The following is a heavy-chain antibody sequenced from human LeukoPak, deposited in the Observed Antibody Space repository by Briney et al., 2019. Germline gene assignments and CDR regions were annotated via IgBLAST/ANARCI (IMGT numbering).Heavy chain of an antibody. J-gene: IGHJ4*02. CDR1: GFPFSSYS. D-gene: IGHD2-15*01. CDR3: ATEIVVVVAATEGVGY. V-gene: IGHV3-21*01. CDR2: ISSSSSYI. Sequence: GGSLRLSCAASGFPFSSYSMNWVRQAPGKGLEWVSSISSSSSYIYYADSVKGRFTISRDNAKNSLYLQMNSLRAEGTAVYYCATEIVVVVAATEGVGYWGQGTLVTVSS.